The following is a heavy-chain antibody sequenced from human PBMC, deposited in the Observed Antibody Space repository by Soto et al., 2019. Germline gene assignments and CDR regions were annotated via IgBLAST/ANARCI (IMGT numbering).Heavy chain of an antibody. Sequence: ASVKVSCKASGYTFTSYGISWVRPAPGQGLEWMGWISAYNGNTNYAQKLQGRVTMTTDTSTSTAYMELRSLRSDDTAVYYCASVTHYGTNPDAFDIWGQRTMVTVSS. V-gene: IGHV1-18*01. CDR3: ASVTHYGTNPDAFDI. J-gene: IGHJ3*02. D-gene: IGHD3-16*01. CDR2: ISAYNGNT. CDR1: GYTFTSYG.